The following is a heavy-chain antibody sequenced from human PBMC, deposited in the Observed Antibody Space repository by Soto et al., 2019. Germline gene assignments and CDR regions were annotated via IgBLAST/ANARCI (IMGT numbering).Heavy chain of an antibody. V-gene: IGHV4-39*01. Sequence: QLQLQVSGPGLVKPSETLSLTCTVSGGSISSRSHYWGWIRQSPGKHLEWIGSSFYRGSTHYNPSLKTRVTISVDTSKNQVSLKLYSVTAADTAVYYCATADGFGVVTPFFEYWGQGILDTVSS. CDR3: ATADGFGVVTPFFEY. J-gene: IGHJ4*02. D-gene: IGHD3-3*01. CDR1: GGSISSRSHY. CDR2: SFYRGST.